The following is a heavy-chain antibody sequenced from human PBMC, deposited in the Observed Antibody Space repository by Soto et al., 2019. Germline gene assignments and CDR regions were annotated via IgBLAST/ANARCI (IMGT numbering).Heavy chain of an antibody. J-gene: IGHJ4*02. CDR2: ISSSSTI. V-gene: IGHV3-48*02. Sequence: EVQLVESGGGLVQPGGSLRLSCAASGFTFSSYSRNWVRQAPGKGLEWVSYISSSSTIYYADSVKGRFTISRDNAKNSLYLQMNSLRDEDTAVYYCARDTPGFYCSSTSCPRFDYWGQGTLVTVSS. D-gene: IGHD2-2*01. CDR3: ARDTPGFYCSSTSCPRFDY. CDR1: GFTFSSYS.